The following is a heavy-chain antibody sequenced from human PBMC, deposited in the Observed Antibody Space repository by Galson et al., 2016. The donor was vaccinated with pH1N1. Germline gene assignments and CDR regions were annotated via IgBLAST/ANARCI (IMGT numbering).Heavy chain of an antibody. J-gene: IGHJ4*02. D-gene: IGHD6-19*01. CDR1: GFTFSSYW. CDR2: IKQDGSEK. CDR3: ARDTGSGWKYYFDY. Sequence: SLRLSCAASGFTFSSYWMSWVRQAPGKGLEWVANIKQDGSEKYYVDSVKGRFTISRDNAKNSLYLQMNSLRAEDTAVYYCARDTGSGWKYYFDYWGQGTLVTVSS. V-gene: IGHV3-7*01.